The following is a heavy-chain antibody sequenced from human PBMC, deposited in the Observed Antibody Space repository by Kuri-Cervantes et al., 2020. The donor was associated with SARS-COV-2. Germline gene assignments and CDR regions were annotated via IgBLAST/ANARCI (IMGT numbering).Heavy chain of an antibody. CDR1: GGSFSGYY. Sequence: SQTLSLTCAVYGGSFSGYYWSWIRQPPGKGLEWIGEINHSGSTNYNPSLKSRVTISVDTSKNQFSLKLSSVTAADTAVYYCARDVEQWLVRSFWYYGMDVWGQGTTVTVSS. V-gene: IGHV4-34*01. CDR2: INHSGST. J-gene: IGHJ6*02. CDR3: ARDVEQWLVRSFWYYGMDV. D-gene: IGHD6-19*01.